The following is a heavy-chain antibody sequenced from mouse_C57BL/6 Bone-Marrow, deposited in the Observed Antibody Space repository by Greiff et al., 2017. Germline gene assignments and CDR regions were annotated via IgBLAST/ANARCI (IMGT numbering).Heavy chain of an antibody. Sequence: QVQLQQSGAELVRPGASVTMSCKASGYTFTDYEMHWVKQTPVHGLEWIGAIDPGIGGTTYNQKFKGKAILTADKSSSTAYMELRSLTSEDSAVYYCARGASVGTCDYWGQGTTLTVSS. D-gene: IGHD1-1*01. CDR2: IDPGIGGT. J-gene: IGHJ2*01. V-gene: IGHV1-15*01. CDR3: ARGASVGTCDY. CDR1: GYTFTDYE.